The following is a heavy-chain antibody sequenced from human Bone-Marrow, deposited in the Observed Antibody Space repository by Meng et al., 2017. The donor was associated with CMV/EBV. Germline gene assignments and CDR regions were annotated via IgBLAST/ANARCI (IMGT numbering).Heavy chain of an antibody. CDR2: ISSSGSYI. V-gene: IGHV3-21*01. CDR3: ASGEGVIAD. D-gene: IGHD2-21*01. CDR1: GFTFSRYS. J-gene: IGHJ4*02. Sequence: RLSCVGSGFTFSRYSMQGGRQVPGKGLEWVSCISSSGSYIYYADSVKGRFTISRDNAKNSLYLQMNSLRAEDTAVYYCASGEGVIADWGQGTLVTVSS.